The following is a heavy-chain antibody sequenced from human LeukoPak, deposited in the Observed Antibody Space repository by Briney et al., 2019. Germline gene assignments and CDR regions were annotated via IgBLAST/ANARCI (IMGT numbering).Heavy chain of an antibody. J-gene: IGHJ4*02. D-gene: IGHD6-6*01. CDR2: ISSGGSVI. Sequence: GGSLRLSCRASGFIFSNYEMNWVRQAPGKGLEWVTYISSGGSVIYYADSVKGRFIISRDNAKNSLYLQMNSLRAEDTAVYYCAKETSSSFDYWGQGTLVTVSS. V-gene: IGHV3-48*03. CDR1: GFIFSNYE. CDR3: AKETSSSFDY.